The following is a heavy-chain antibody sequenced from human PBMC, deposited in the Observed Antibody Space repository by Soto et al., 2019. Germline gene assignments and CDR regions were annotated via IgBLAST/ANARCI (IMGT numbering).Heavy chain of an antibody. CDR2: IFSNVEK. CDR1: GFSLASGKVG. Sequence: SGPTLVNPTETLTLPCTVSGFSLASGKVGVTWIRQPPGKALEWLAHIFSNVEKSYRTSLKDRLTISEDTSKSQVVLTMTNVDPVDTATYYCAQILFGRSVAGGYFYMDVWGKGTTVTVSS. J-gene: IGHJ6*03. CDR3: AQILFGRSVAGGYFYMDV. V-gene: IGHV2-26*01. D-gene: IGHD6-19*01.